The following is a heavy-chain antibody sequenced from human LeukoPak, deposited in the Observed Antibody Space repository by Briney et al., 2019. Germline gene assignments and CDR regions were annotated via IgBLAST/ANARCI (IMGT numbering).Heavy chain of an antibody. CDR1: GYTFTSYG. D-gene: IGHD3-10*01. CDR3: ARGTLSWFGEFPSRAFDY. CDR2: ISAYNGNT. Sequence: GASVKVSCKASGYTFTSYGISWVRQAPGQGLEWMGWISAYNGNTNYAQKLQGRVTMTTDTSTSTAYMELRSLRSDDTAVYYCARGTLSWFGEFPSRAFDYWGQGTLVTVSS. V-gene: IGHV1-18*01. J-gene: IGHJ4*02.